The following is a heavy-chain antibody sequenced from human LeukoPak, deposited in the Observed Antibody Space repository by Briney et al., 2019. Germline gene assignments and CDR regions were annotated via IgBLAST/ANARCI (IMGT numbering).Heavy chain of an antibody. J-gene: IGHJ5*02. V-gene: IGHV1-2*02. D-gene: IGHD3-10*01. Sequence: ASVKVSCKASGYTFTGYYMHWVRQAPGQGLEWMGWINPNSGGTNYAQKFQGRVTMTRDTSISTAYMELSRLRSDDTAVYYCARDHYYGSGAGDWFDPWGQGTLVTVSS. CDR2: INPNSGGT. CDR1: GYTFTGYY. CDR3: ARDHYYGSGAGDWFDP.